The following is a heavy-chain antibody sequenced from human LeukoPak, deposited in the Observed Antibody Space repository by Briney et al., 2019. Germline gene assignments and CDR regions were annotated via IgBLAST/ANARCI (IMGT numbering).Heavy chain of an antibody. CDR3: ARGVVPYGMDV. Sequence: PGGSLRLSCAASGFTFSSYWMSWVRQAPGKGLEWVANIKQDGSEKYYVDSVKGRFTISRDNSKNTLYLQMNSLRAEDTAVYYCARGVVPYGMDVWGQGTTVTVSS. V-gene: IGHV3-7*01. D-gene: IGHD2-2*01. CDR2: IKQDGSEK. CDR1: GFTFSSYW. J-gene: IGHJ6*02.